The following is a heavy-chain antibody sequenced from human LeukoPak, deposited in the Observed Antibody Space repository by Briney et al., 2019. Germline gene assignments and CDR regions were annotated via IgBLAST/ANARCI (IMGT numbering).Heavy chain of an antibody. J-gene: IGHJ3*02. V-gene: IGHV4-39*07. D-gene: IGHD3-10*01. CDR2: IYFSGGT. CDR1: GDSISSSNCY. CDR3: ARAYYYGSGDAFDI. Sequence: NLSETLSLTCTVSGDSISSSNCYWGWIRQPPGKGLEWIGSIYFSGGTYYNASLKSRVTISVDTSKNQFSLKLSSVTAADTAVYYCARAYYYGSGDAFDIWGQGTMVTVSS.